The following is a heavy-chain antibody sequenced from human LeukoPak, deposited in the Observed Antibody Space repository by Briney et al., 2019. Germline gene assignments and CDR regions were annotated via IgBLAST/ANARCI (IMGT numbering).Heavy chain of an antibody. CDR2: ISGSDGST. CDR3: AKRSRDVVLGYMDV. J-gene: IGHJ6*03. D-gene: IGHD2-15*01. CDR1: GFIFSSYD. V-gene: IGHV3-23*01. Sequence: GGSLRLSCAASGFIFSSYDMHWVRQATGKGLEWVSAISGSDGSTYYADSVKGRFTISRDNSKNTLYLQMNSLRAEDTAVYYCAKRSRDVVLGYMDVWGKGTTVTVSS.